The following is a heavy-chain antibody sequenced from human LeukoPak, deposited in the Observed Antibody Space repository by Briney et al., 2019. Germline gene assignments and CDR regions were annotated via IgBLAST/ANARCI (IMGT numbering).Heavy chain of an antibody. CDR2: ISGSGGST. J-gene: IGHJ4*02. V-gene: IGHV3-23*01. CDR1: GFTFSSYA. Sequence: PGGSLRLSCATSGFTFSSYAMSWVRQAPGKGLEWVSAISGSGGSTYYADSVKGRFTISRDNSKNTLYLQMNSLRAEDTAVYYCANLDSGSYRTKYYFDYWGQGTLVTVSS. CDR3: ANLDSGSYRTKYYFDY. D-gene: IGHD1-26*01.